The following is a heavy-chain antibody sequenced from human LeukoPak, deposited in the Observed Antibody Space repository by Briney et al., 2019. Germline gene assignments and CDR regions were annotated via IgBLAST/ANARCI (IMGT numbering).Heavy chain of an antibody. D-gene: IGHD5-24*01. Sequence: PGGSLRLSCAASGFTFSSYSMNWVRQAPGKGLEWVSSISSSSSYIYYADSVKGRFTISRDNAKNSLYLQMNSLRAEDTAVYYCARAIPDPRWAFDIWGQGTMVTVSS. CDR2: ISSSSSYI. V-gene: IGHV3-21*01. J-gene: IGHJ3*02. CDR1: GFTFSSYS. CDR3: ARAIPDPRWAFDI.